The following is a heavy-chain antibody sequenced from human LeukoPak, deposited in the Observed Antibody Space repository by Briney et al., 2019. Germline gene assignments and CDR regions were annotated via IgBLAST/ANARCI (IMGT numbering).Heavy chain of an antibody. CDR2: INQSGST. CDR3: ARQEMATIGRAFDI. V-gene: IGHV4-34*01. CDR1: GDSFSGYH. Sequence: SETLSLTCAVYGDSFSGYHWSWIRQPPGKGLEWIGEINQSGSTNYNPSLNSRVTMSVDTSKNQFSLKLSSVTAADTAVYYCARQEMATIGRAFDIWGQGTKVTVSS. D-gene: IGHD5-24*01. J-gene: IGHJ3*02.